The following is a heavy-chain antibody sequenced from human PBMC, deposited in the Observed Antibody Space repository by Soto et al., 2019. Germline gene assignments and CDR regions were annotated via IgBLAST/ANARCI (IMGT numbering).Heavy chain of an antibody. CDR2: IIPILGIA. D-gene: IGHD3-9*01. J-gene: IGHJ5*02. CDR3: ARGSRVSRVYFDWLSRNNWYDP. V-gene: IGHV1-69*02. CDR1: GGTFSSYT. Sequence: GASVKVSCKASGGTFSSYTISWVRQAPGQGLEWMGRIIPILGIANYAQKFQGRVTITADKSTSTAYMELSSLRSEDTAVYYCARGSRVSRVYFDWLSRNNWYDPWGQGTLVTVSS.